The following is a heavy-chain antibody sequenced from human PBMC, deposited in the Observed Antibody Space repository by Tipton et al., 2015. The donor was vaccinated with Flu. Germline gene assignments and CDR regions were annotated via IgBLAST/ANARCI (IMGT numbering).Heavy chain of an antibody. D-gene: IGHD3-22*01. CDR1: GFTVSSNY. Sequence: SLRLSCAASGFTVSSNYMSWVRQAPGKGLEWVSVIYSGGSTYYADSVKGRFTISRDNSKNTLYLQMNSLRAEDTAVYYCARDSSGYFYYFDYWGQGTLVTDYS. CDR3: ARDSSGYFYYFDY. J-gene: IGHJ4*02. CDR2: IYSGGST. V-gene: IGHV3-53*01.